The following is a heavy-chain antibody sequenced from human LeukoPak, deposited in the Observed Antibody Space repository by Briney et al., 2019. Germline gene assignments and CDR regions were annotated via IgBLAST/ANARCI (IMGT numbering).Heavy chain of an antibody. J-gene: IGHJ6*03. V-gene: IGHV4-39*07. D-gene: IGHD1-26*01. Sequence: SESLSLAVTVSGGSISSSADYSGWMREPPGKGLGGIVTMYDSGSTYYNQSLKSRVTISVDTSKNQFSLKLSSVTAADTAVYYCARDHYSASYNYYSCYIDVRGTGTTVTASS. CDR1: GGSISSSADY. CDR3: ARDHYSASYNYYSCYIDV. CDR2: MYDSGST.